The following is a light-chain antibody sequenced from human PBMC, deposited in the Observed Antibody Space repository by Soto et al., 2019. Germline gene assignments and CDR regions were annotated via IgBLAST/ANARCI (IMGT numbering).Light chain of an antibody. V-gene: IGKV3-20*01. CDR2: GAS. CDR3: QQYGSSPRT. Sequence: EIVLTQSPGTVSLSPGERATLSGMASQSVSSSYLAWYQQKPGQAPRLLMYGASSRATGIPDRFSGSGSGTDFTLTISRLEPEDFAVYYCQQYGSSPRTFGQGTKVDIK. J-gene: IGKJ1*01. CDR1: QSVSSSY.